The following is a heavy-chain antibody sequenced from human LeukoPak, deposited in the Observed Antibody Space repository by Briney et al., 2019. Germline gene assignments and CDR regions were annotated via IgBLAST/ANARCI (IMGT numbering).Heavy chain of an antibody. D-gene: IGHD5-18*01. Sequence: GESLKISCKGSGYSFTSYWISWVRQMPGKGLEWMGRIDPSDSYTDYSPSFQGHVTISADKSISTAYLQWSSLKASDTAMYYCVRHRYSYGYYFFDYWGQGTLVTVSS. CDR1: GYSFTSYW. J-gene: IGHJ4*02. V-gene: IGHV5-10-1*01. CDR2: IDPSDSYT. CDR3: VRHRYSYGYYFFDY.